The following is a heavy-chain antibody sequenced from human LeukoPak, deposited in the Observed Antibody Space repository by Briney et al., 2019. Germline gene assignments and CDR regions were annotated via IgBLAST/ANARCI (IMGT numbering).Heavy chain of an antibody. D-gene: IGHD5-12*01. CDR1: GGSTSSGSYY. CDR3: ARARSRLYYFDY. CDR2: IYTSGST. Sequence: SETLSLTCTVSGGSTSSGSYYWSWTRQPAGKGLEWIGRIYTSGSTNYNPSLKSRVTISVDKSKNQFSLKLSSVTAADTAVYYCARARSRLYYFDYWGQGKLVTVSS. J-gene: IGHJ4*02. V-gene: IGHV4-61*02.